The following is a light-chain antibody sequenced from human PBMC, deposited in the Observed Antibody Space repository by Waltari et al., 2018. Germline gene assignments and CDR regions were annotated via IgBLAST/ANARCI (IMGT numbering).Light chain of an antibody. CDR1: QSISRY. CDR3: QQRSNWPLT. CDR2: DAS. Sequence: EIVLTQSPATLSLSPGESATPSCRASQSISRYLAWYQQKPGQAPRLLIYDASNRATGIPARFSGSGSGTDFTLTINSLESEDFAVYYCQQRSNWPLTFGGGTRVEIK. V-gene: IGKV3-11*01. J-gene: IGKJ4*01.